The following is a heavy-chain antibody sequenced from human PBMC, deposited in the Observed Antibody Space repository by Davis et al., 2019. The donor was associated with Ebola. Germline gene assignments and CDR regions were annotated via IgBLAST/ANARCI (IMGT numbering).Heavy chain of an antibody. V-gene: IGHV1-69*13. J-gene: IGHJ4*02. D-gene: IGHD1-1*01. CDR3: ARGTPTTQETLGS. Sequence: SVKVSCKASGYTFTGYYMHWVRQAPGQGLEWMGGIIPIFGTANYAQKFQGRVTITADESTSTAYMELSGLRSEDTAVFFCARGTPTTQETLGSWGQGTLVTVSS. CDR2: IIPIFGTA. CDR1: GYTFTGYY.